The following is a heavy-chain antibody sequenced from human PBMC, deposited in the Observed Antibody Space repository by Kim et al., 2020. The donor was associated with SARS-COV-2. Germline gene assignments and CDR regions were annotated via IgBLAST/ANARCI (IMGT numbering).Heavy chain of an antibody. CDR2: IYTSGST. J-gene: IGHJ3*02. CDR1: GGSISSGSYY. V-gene: IGHV4-61*02. Sequence: SETLSLTCTVSGGSISSGSYYWSWIRQPAGKGLEWIGRIYTSGSTNYNPSLKSRVTISVDTSKNQFSLKLSSVTAADTAVYYCARGQIQDRIVVVLDDAFDIWGQGTMVTVSS. D-gene: IGHD3-22*01. CDR3: ARGQIQDRIVVVLDDAFDI.